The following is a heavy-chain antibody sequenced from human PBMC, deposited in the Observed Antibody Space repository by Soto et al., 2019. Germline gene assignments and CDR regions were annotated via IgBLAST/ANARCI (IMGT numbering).Heavy chain of an antibody. CDR1: GGSISSSNW. J-gene: IGHJ5*02. V-gene: IGHV4-4*02. CDR3: ASARLDYDILTGYLPGAWFDP. Sequence: NPSETLSLTCAVSGGSISSSNWWSWVRQPPGKGLEWIGEIYHSGSTNYNPSLKSRVTISVDKSKNQFSLKLSSVTAADTAVYYCASARLDYDILTGYLPGAWFDPWGQGTLVTVSS. D-gene: IGHD3-9*01. CDR2: IYHSGST.